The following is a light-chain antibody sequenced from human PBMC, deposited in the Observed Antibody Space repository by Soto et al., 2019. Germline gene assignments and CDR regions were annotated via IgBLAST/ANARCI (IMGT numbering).Light chain of an antibody. CDR2: KAT. CDR3: QRYNSNSRT. Sequence: DIQMTQSPSTLSASVGDRVTITCRASQSISNWLAWYQQKPGRAPKLLIYKATSLQSGVSSRFSGSASGTDFALTISSLQPVDFATYYCQRYNSNSRTFGQGTKVEIK. J-gene: IGKJ1*01. V-gene: IGKV1-5*03. CDR1: QSISNW.